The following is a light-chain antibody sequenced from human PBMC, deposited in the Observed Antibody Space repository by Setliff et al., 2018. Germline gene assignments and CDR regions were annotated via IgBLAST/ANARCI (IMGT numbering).Light chain of an antibody. CDR2: DVS. J-gene: IGLJ2*01. CDR3: LSYTSETTHAL. V-gene: IGLV2-14*03. CDR1: SSDVGSYDF. Sequence: QSALAQPPSASGSPGQSVTISCTGTSSDVGSYDFVSWYQQHAGKAPKLIIYDVSNRPSGVSNRFSGSKAGNTASLTISGLQADDEADYYCLSYTSETTHALFAGGTK.